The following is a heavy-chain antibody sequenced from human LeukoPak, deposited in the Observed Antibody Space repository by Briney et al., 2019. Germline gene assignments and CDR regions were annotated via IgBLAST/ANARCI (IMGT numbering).Heavy chain of an antibody. V-gene: IGHV3-23*01. D-gene: IGHD5-18*01. CDR2: ISGSGGST. J-gene: IGHJ3*02. Sequence: PGGTLRLSCAASGFTFSNYGMSWVRQAPGKGLEWVSAISGSGGSTYYADSVKGRFTISRDNSKNTLYLQMNSLRAEDTAVYYCARARSSYGYGDAFDIWGQGTMVTVSS. CDR1: GFTFSNYG. CDR3: ARARSSYGYGDAFDI.